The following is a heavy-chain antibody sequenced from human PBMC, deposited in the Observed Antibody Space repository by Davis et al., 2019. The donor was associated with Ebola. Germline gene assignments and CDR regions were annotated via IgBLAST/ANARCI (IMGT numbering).Heavy chain of an antibody. CDR3: ARSSYVWGSYRLLPGYYGMDV. CDR1: GYTFTSYD. D-gene: IGHD3-16*02. V-gene: IGHV1-8*01. J-gene: IGHJ6*02. Sequence: ASVKVSCKASGYTFTSYDINWVRQATGQGLEWMGWMNPNSGNTGYAQKFQGRVTMTRNTTISTAYMELSSLRSEDTAVYYCARSSYVWGSYRLLPGYYGMDVWGQGTTVTVSS. CDR2: MNPNSGNT.